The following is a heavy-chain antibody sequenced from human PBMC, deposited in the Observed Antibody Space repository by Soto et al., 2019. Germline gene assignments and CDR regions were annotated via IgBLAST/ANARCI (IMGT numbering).Heavy chain of an antibody. CDR2: ISGSGGST. CDR1: GFTFSSYA. Sequence: GGSLRLSCAASGFTFSSYAMSWVRQAPGKGLEWVSAISGSGGSTYYADSVKGRFTISRDNSKNTLYLQMNSLRAEDTAVYYCAKTVVPAAGYYYYYGMDVWGQGTTVTVSS. J-gene: IGHJ6*02. D-gene: IGHD2-2*01. V-gene: IGHV3-23*01. CDR3: AKTVVPAAGYYYYYGMDV.